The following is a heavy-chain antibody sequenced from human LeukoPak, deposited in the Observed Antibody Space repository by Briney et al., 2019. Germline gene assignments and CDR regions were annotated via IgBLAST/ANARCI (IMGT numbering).Heavy chain of an antibody. D-gene: IGHD3-22*01. CDR2: INPSGGST. CDR1: GYTFTNYY. V-gene: IGHV1-46*01. Sequence: ASVKVSCKASGYTFTNYYMHWVRQAPGQGLEWMGIINPSGGSTSYAQKFQGRVTMTRDTSTSTVYMELSSLRSEDTAVYYCARDLLYYYDSSVGRGNWFDPWGQGTLVTVSS. J-gene: IGHJ5*02. CDR3: ARDLLYYYDSSVGRGNWFDP.